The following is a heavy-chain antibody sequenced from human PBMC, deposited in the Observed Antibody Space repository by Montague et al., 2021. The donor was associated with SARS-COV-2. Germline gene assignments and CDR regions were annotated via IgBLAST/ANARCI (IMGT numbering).Heavy chain of an antibody. J-gene: IGHJ4*02. CDR3: AGGDLYSGSPAH. CDR1: EFIFSTYA. D-gene: IGHD1-26*01. Sequence: SLRLSCAASEFIFSTYAMMWVRRAPGKGLEWISSISDSGSPIHYADSVKGRFTISRDNAKNSLHLQMNSLRGEDTAVYYCAGGDLYSGSPAHWGQGALVTVSS. CDR2: ISDSGSPI. V-gene: IGHV3-48*03.